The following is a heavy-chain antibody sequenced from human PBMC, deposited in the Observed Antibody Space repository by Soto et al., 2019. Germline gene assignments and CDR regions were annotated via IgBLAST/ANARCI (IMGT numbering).Heavy chain of an antibody. V-gene: IGHV3-30*18. Sequence: PGGSLRLSCAASGFTFSNYILHWVRQAPGKGLEGVAMILHDGNNRYYADSVKGRFTITRDSTKSTLYLQMNSLGADDTAIYYCAKDKYYYYAWGQGTLVTVSS. D-gene: IGHD3-10*01. J-gene: IGHJ5*02. CDR3: AKDKYYYYA. CDR1: GFTFSNYI. CDR2: ILHDGNNR.